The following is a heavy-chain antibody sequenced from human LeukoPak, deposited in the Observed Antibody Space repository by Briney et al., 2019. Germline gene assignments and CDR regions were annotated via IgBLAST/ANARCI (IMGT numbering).Heavy chain of an antibody. CDR1: GDTFTSYG. Sequence: ASVKVSCKASGDTFTSYGISWGRQAPGQGLEGMGWMSAYNGNTNYAKKLQGRVTMTTAPSTSTASIELRSLRSDDTPVYYCARDFGSCFFDDYGGQGTLATVS. CDR2: MSAYNGNT. CDR3: ARDFGSCFFDDY. J-gene: IGHJ4*02. D-gene: IGHD2-2*01. V-gene: IGHV1-18*01.